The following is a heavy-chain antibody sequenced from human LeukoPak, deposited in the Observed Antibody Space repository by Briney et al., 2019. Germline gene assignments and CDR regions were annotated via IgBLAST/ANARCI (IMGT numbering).Heavy chain of an antibody. Sequence: SETLSLTCTVSGGSISSYYWTWIRQPPGKGLEWIGYIYYSGSANHNASLKSRVTMSVDTSKSQVSLNLSSVTAADTAVYYCARGRRVTDYWGQGTLVTVSS. CDR2: IYYSGSA. V-gene: IGHV4-59*01. CDR3: ARGRRVTDY. CDR1: GGSISSYY. D-gene: IGHD5-18*01. J-gene: IGHJ4*02.